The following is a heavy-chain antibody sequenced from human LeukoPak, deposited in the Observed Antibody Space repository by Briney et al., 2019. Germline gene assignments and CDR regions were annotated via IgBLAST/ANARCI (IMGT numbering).Heavy chain of an antibody. V-gene: IGHV3-33*01. J-gene: IGHJ6*03. D-gene: IGHD3-3*01. CDR3: ARGPEGDFWSGYYNYYYYMDV. Sequence: GRSLRLSCAASGFTFSSYAMNWVRQAPGKGLEWVAVIWYDGSNKYYADSVKGRFTISRDNSKYTLYLQMNSLRAEDTAVYYCARGPEGDFWSGYYNYYYYMDVWGKGTTVTVSS. CDR2: IWYDGSNK. CDR1: GFTFSSYA.